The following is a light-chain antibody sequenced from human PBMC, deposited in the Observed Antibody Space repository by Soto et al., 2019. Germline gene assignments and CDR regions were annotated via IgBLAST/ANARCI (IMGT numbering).Light chain of an antibody. CDR2: DAS. V-gene: IGKV3-11*01. J-gene: IGKJ3*01. CDR1: QSVSSS. Sequence: EIVLTQSPDTLSLSPGERATLSCRASQSVSSSLAWYQQKPGQAPRLLIYDASNRATGIPARFSGSGSVTDFTLTISSLEPEDFAVYYCQQRSNWPPEVTFGPGTKVDSK. CDR3: QQRSNWPPEVT.